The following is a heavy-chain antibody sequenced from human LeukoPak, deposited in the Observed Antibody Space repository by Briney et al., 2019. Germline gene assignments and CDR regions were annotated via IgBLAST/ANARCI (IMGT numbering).Heavy chain of an antibody. Sequence: PGGSLRLSCAASGFIFSDYSMSWMRQAPGKGLEWVSYITSSDNTIYYADSVKGRFTISRDNAKNSLYLHMSSLRADDTAVYYCARSFGYGGCVSFDFWGQGTLVTVSS. V-gene: IGHV3-11*04. CDR1: GFIFSDYS. J-gene: IGHJ4*02. CDR3: ARSFGYGGCVSFDF. D-gene: IGHD5-12*01. CDR2: ITSSDNTI.